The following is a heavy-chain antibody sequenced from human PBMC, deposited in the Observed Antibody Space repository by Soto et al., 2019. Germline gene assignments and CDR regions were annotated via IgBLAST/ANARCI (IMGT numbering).Heavy chain of an antibody. D-gene: IGHD2-15*01. CDR2: MNPNSGNT. Sequence: QVQLVQSGAEVKKPGASVKVSCKASGYTFTSYDINWVRQATGQGLEWMGWMNPNSGNTGYAQKYQGTVTMTRNTSISTAYMELSSLRSEDTAVYYCARLGYCSGGSCSTEVYYYYMDVWGKGTTVTVSS. CDR1: GYTFTSYD. CDR3: ARLGYCSGGSCSTEVYYYYMDV. J-gene: IGHJ6*03. V-gene: IGHV1-8*01.